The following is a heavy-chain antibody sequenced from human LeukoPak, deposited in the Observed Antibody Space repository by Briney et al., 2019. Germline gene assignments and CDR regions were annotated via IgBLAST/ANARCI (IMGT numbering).Heavy chain of an antibody. Sequence: GGSLRLSCAASGFTFSSYAMHWVRQAPGKGLEWVAGISNDGSKTYYADSVKGRFTISRDNSKKMVYLQMNTLRAADTAVFYCARDHLRFLEWFTLFGYWGQGTLVTVSS. D-gene: IGHD3-3*01. CDR3: ARDHLRFLEWFTLFGY. CDR2: ISNDGSKT. V-gene: IGHV3-30*04. CDR1: GFTFSSYA. J-gene: IGHJ4*02.